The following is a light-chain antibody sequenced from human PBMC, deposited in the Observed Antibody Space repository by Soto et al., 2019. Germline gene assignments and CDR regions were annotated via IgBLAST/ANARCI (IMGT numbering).Light chain of an antibody. Sequence: DIQMTQSPSTLSASVGDRVTLTCRAGQNINKRLAWYQQKPGKAPQLLIYDAFSLESGVPSRFSRGGCGTEFTLTIVNLQSDDFATYYCLQYNSYPYTFGQGTKVEIK. CDR2: DAF. CDR1: QNINKR. CDR3: LQYNSYPYT. V-gene: IGKV1-5*01. J-gene: IGKJ2*01.